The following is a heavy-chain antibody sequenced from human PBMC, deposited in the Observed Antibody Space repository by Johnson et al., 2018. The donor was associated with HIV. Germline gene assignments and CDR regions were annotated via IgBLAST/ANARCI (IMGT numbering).Heavy chain of an antibody. CDR1: GFTFDDYG. CDR3: ARKQWLEIPSDAFDV. CDR2: INWNGGST. Sequence: VQLVESGVGLVKPGGSLRLSCAASGFTFDDYGMSWVRQAPGKGLEWVPGINWNGGSTGYADSVKGRFTISRDNAKNSLYLQMNSLRAEDTAVYYCARKQWLEIPSDAFDVWGQGTMVTVSS. D-gene: IGHD6-19*01. V-gene: IGHV3-20*04. J-gene: IGHJ3*01.